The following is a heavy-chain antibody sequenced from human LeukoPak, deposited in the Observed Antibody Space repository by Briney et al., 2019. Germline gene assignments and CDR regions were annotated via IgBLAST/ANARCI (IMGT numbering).Heavy chain of an antibody. CDR1: GFTFSSYG. CDR2: ISGSGAVSGSGGTT. Sequence: GGSLRLSCAASGFTFSSYGMSWVRQGPGKGLEWVSGISGSGAVSGSGGTTFYADSVKGRFTISRDNSRNTLYLQMNSLRAEDTAVYYCAKDMPARGGSGRSRDYMDVWGKGTTVTISS. CDR3: AKDMPARGGSGRSRDYMDV. J-gene: IGHJ6*03. V-gene: IGHV3-23*01. D-gene: IGHD6-19*01.